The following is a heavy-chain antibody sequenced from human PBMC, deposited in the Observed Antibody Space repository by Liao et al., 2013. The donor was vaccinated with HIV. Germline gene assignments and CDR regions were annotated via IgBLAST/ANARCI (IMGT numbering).Heavy chain of an antibody. Sequence: VQLQESGPGLVKPSETLSLTCTVSGGSIGSYYWSWIRQPAGKGLEWIGRIYSSGSSNYNPSLKSRVTMSVDTSKNQFSLKLSSVTAADTAVYYCARGLYYYDSSGPRVWFDPWGQGTLVTVSS. D-gene: IGHD3-22*01. CDR2: IYSSGSS. V-gene: IGHV4-4*07. J-gene: IGHJ5*02. CDR3: ARGLYYYDSSGPRVWFDP. CDR1: GGSIGSYY.